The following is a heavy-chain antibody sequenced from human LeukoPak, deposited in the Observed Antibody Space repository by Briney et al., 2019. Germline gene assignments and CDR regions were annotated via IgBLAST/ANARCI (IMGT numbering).Heavy chain of an antibody. J-gene: IGHJ4*02. CDR1: GFTFSSYG. D-gene: IGHD1-26*01. CDR2: ISTSTTTI. V-gene: IGHV3-48*01. Sequence: GGTLRLSCAASGFTFSSYGMIWVRQAPGKGLEWISYISTSTTTIYYANSVKGRFTISRDNAKKSLYLQMNSLRVEDTGVYYCASWGEGALDNWGQGTLVTVSS. CDR3: ASWGEGALDN.